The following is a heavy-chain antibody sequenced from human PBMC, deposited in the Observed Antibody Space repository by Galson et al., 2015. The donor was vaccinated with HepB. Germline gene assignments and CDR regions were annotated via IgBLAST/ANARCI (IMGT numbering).Heavy chain of an antibody. CDR1: GYTFNSYG. CDR2: ISAYNGNT. Sequence: SVKVSCKASGYTFNSYGISWVRQAPGQGLEWMGWISAYNGNTNYAQKLQGRVTMTTDTSTSTAYMELTSLRSDDTAVYYCASYSSSWYKNDAFDIWGQGTRVTVSS. J-gene: IGHJ3*02. V-gene: IGHV1-18*01. CDR3: ASYSSSWYKNDAFDI. D-gene: IGHD6-13*01.